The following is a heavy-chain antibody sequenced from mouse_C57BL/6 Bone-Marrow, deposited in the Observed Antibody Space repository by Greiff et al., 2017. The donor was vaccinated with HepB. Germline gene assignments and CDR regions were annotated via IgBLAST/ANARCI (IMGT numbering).Heavy chain of an antibody. CDR1: GFNIKDDY. CDR2: IDPENGDT. CDR3: TTILQYYFDY. J-gene: IGHJ2*01. V-gene: IGHV14-4*01. D-gene: IGHD2-12*01. Sequence: LVESGAELVRPGASVKLSCTASGFNIKDDYMHWVKQRPEQGLEWIGWIDPENGDTEYASKFQGKSTITADTSSNTAYLQLSSLTSEDTAVYYCTTILQYYFDYWGQGTTLTVSS.